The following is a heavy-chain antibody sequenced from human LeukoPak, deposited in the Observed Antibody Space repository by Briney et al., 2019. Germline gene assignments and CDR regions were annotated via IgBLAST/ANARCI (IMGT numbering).Heavy chain of an antibody. CDR1: GFTFSNAW. J-gene: IGHJ4*02. V-gene: IGHV3-15*01. CDR3: TTDPNDSSGYYYPFLRIYGY. Sequence: GGSLRLSCAASGFTFSNAWMSWVRQAPGKGLEWVGRIKSKTDGGTTDYAAPVKGRFTISRDDSKNTLYLQMNSLKTEDTAVYYCTTDPNDSSGYYYPFLRIYGYWGQGTLVTVSS. D-gene: IGHD3-22*01. CDR2: IKSKTDGGTT.